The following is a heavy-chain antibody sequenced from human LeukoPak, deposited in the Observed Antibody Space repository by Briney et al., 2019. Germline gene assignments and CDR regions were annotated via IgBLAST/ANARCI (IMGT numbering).Heavy chain of an antibody. D-gene: IGHD6-19*01. CDR2: IYYSGST. CDR1: GGSISSSSYY. J-gene: IGHJ3*02. CDR3: ARGVSLWRIAVAYDAFDI. Sequence: SETLSLTCTVSGGSISSSSYYWGWIRQPPGKGLEWIGSIYYSGSTYYNPSLKSRVTISVDTSKNQFSLKLSSVTAADTAVYYCARGVSLWRIAVAYDAFDIWGQGTMVTVSS. V-gene: IGHV4-39*07.